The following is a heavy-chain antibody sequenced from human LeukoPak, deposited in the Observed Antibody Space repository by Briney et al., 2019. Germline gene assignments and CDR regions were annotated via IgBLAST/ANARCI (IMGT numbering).Heavy chain of an antibody. Sequence: GASVKVSCKASGYTFTGYYMHWVRQAPGHGLEWMGRIIPILGIANYAQKFQGRVTITADKSTYTAYMELSSLRSEDTAVYYCASTSDCSTTSCPNAFDYWGQGTLVTVSS. CDR3: ASTSDCSTTSCPNAFDY. CDR1: GYTFTGYY. D-gene: IGHD2-2*01. V-gene: IGHV1-69*02. J-gene: IGHJ4*02. CDR2: IIPILGIA.